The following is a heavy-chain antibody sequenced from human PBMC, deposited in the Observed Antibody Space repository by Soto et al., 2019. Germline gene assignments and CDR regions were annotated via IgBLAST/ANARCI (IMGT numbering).Heavy chain of an antibody. V-gene: IGHV3-23*01. CDR1: GFTFSSYA. Sequence: GSLRLSCAASGFTFSSYAMSWVRQAPGKGLEWVSAISGSGGSTYYADSVKGRFTISRDNSKNTLYLQMNSLRAEDTAVYYCANSIKVGGYCRYWGQGTLVTVSS. D-gene: IGHD3-22*01. CDR3: ANSIKVGGYCRY. CDR2: ISGSGGST. J-gene: IGHJ4*02.